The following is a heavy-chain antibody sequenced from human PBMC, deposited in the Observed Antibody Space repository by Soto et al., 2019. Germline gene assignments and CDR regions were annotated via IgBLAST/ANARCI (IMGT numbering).Heavy chain of an antibody. CDR3: GTELPPITSFGVVIIPKWPNEKSAMDV. CDR2: INPSGGST. D-gene: IGHD3-3*01. CDR1: GYTFTSYY. Sequence: ASVKISCKASGYTFTSYYMHWVRQAPGQGLEWMGIINPSGGSTSYAQKFQGRVTTTRDTSTSTLYMELSSLRSEDTAVYYCGTELPPITSFGVVIIPKWPNEKSAMDVWGQWTTVAVSS. V-gene: IGHV1-46*01. J-gene: IGHJ6*02.